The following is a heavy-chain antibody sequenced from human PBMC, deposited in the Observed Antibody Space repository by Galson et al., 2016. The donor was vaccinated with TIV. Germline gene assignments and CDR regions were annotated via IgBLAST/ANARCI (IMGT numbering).Heavy chain of an antibody. D-gene: IGHD3-16*02. CDR2: INHSGGS. CDR1: GGSFSGYY. V-gene: IGHV4-34*01. J-gene: IGHJ4*02. Sequence: ETLSLTCAVYGGSFSGYYWSWIRQPPEKGLEWIGEINHSGGSNYNPSLKSRVTISMDTSKNQFSLKLTSVTAADTAVYYCARGLGLSLWGQGTLVTVSA. CDR3: ARGLGLSL.